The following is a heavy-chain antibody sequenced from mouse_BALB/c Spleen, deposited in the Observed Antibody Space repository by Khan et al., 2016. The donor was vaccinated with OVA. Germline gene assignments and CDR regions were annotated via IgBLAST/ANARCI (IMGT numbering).Heavy chain of an antibody. D-gene: IGHD2-14*01. V-gene: IGHV1-4*01. Sequence: VQLKQSGAELARPGASLKMSCKASGYTFTSYTIHWIKQGPGQVLEWIGYINPSNGYTNYNQKFKDKDTLTADKSSTTAYMQLSSMTSDDSAVYNCVRDGAYHRNDGWFAYWGQGTLVTVSA. J-gene: IGHJ3*01. CDR3: VRDGAYHRNDGWFAY. CDR1: GYTFTSYT. CDR2: INPSNGYT.